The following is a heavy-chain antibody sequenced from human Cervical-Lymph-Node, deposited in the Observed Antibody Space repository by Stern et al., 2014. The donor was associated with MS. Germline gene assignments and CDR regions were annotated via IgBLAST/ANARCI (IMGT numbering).Heavy chain of an antibody. CDR3: ARGGYSYGYEGYFDY. CDR2: IIPIFGTA. CDR1: GGTFSSYA. Sequence: VQLVEPWAEVKKPGSSVKVSCKASGGTFSSYAISWVRQAPGQGLEWMGGIIPIFGTANYAQKFQGRVTISADESTSTAYMELSSLRSEDTAVYYCARGGYSYGYEGYFDYWGQGTLVTVSS. J-gene: IGHJ4*02. V-gene: IGHV1-69*01. D-gene: IGHD5-18*01.